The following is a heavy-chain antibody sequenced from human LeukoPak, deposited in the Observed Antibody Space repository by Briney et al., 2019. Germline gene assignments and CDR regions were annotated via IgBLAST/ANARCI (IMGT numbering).Heavy chain of an antibody. D-gene: IGHD6-13*01. Sequence: SETLSLTCTVSGGSISSSSYYWGWIRQPPGKGLEWIGSIYYSGSTYYNPSLKSRVTISVDTSKNQFSLKLSSVTAADTAVYYCARVGVPYSSSWYVVSSWFDPWGQGTLVTVSS. J-gene: IGHJ5*02. CDR1: GGSISSSSYY. V-gene: IGHV4-39*07. CDR2: IYYSGST. CDR3: ARVGVPYSSSWYVVSSWFDP.